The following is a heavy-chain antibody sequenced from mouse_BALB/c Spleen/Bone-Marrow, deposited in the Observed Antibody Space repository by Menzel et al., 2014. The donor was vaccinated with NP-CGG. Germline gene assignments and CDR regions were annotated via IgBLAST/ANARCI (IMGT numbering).Heavy chain of an antibody. CDR2: ISSGSSTI. V-gene: IGHV5-17*02. CDR3: TRKGALITHYYAMDY. J-gene: IGHJ4*01. Sequence: EVKLVESGGGLVQPGGSRKLSCAASGFTFSSFGMHWVRQAPEKGLEWVAYISSGSSTIYYADTVKGRFTISRDNPKNTLFLQMTSLRSEDTAMYYCTRKGALITHYYAMDYGGQGTSVTVSS. D-gene: IGHD2-4*01. CDR1: GFTFSSFG.